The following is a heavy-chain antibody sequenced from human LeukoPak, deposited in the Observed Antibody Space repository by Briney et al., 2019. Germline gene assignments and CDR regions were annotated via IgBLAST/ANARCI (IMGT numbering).Heavy chain of an antibody. CDR1: GGSISSSSFH. D-gene: IGHD6-19*01. Sequence: PSETLSLTCTVSGGSISSSSFHWGWIRQPPGKGLEWIGTIFYSGSTYYNPSLKSRVTMSVDTSKNQFSLKLSSVTAADTAVYYCARQGYISGQGFRNNRFDPWSQGSLVTVSS. CDR3: ARQGYISGQGFRNNRFDP. V-gene: IGHV4-39*01. J-gene: IGHJ5*02. CDR2: IFYSGST.